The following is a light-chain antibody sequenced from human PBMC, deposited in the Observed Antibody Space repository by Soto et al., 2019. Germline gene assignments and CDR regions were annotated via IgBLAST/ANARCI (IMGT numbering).Light chain of an antibody. CDR3: QQYNSYSRT. CDR1: QSISSW. J-gene: IGKJ1*01. CDR2: DAS. Sequence: DIQMTQSPSTMSASVGDRVTITCRASQSISSWLAWYQQKPGKAPTLLIYDASSLESGVPSRFSGSGSGTEFTLTISSLQPDDFATYYCQQYNSYSRTFGQGTKVDI. V-gene: IGKV1-5*01.